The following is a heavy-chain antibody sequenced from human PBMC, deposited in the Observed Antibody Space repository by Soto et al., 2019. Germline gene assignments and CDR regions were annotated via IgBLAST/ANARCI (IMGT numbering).Heavy chain of an antibody. CDR3: ARSYCGADCPNNGFDS. J-gene: IGHJ5*01. CDR2: INPSGGTT. V-gene: IGHV1-46*01. D-gene: IGHD2-21*02. Sequence: ASVKVSCKASGYTFTSYGIHWVRQAPGQGLEWMGIINPSGGTTTYAQKFQGRVTVTRDTSTSTVYMELSSLRSEDTAMYYCARSYCGADCPNNGFDSWGKGTLVPVSS. CDR1: GYTFTSYG.